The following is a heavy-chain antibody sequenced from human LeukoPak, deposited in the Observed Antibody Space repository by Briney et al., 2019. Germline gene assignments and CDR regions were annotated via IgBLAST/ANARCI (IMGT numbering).Heavy chain of an antibody. J-gene: IGHJ4*02. Sequence: PGGSLRLSCAASGFTFGSYAMSWVRQTPGKSLEWVSIVSNGGVTTYYADSVRGRFTVSRDNSKNVLYLQMSSLRAEDTAVYFCVNPSSGGGNKFGFDSWGQGPRVTVSS. CDR2: VSNGGVTT. CDR1: GFTFGSYA. V-gene: IGHV3-23*01. D-gene: IGHD4-23*01. CDR3: VNPSSGGGNKFGFDS.